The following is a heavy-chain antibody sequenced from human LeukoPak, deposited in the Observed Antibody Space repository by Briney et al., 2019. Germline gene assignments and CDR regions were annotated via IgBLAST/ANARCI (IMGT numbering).Heavy chain of an antibody. J-gene: IGHJ3*02. D-gene: IGHD6-25*01. CDR1: GGSISSYY. V-gene: IGHV4-59*08. CDR2: IYNSGST. CDR3: ARSAIDAFDI. Sequence: PSETLSLTCTVSGGSISSYYWSWIRQPPGKGLECIGYIYNSGSTNYNPSLKSRVSISVDTSKNQFSLKLSSVTAADTAVYDCARSAIDAFDIWGQGTMVTVSS.